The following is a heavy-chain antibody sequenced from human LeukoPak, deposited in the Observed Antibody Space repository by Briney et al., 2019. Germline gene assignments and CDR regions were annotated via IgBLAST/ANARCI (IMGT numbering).Heavy chain of an antibody. J-gene: IGHJ6*02. Sequence: PGGSLRLSCAASGFTFSSYAMSWVRQAPGKGLEWVSAISGSGGSTYYADSVKGRFTISRDNSKNTLYLQMNSLRAEDTAVYYCAKDRGVVTAKYYYYGMDVWGQGTTVTVSS. CDR1: GFTFSSYA. D-gene: IGHD2-21*02. V-gene: IGHV3-23*01. CDR3: AKDRGVVTAKYYYYGMDV. CDR2: ISGSGGST.